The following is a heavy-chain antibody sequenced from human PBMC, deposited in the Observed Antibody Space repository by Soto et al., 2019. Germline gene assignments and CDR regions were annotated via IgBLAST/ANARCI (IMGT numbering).Heavy chain of an antibody. CDR2: ISSDGST. D-gene: IGHD3-22*01. CDR3: AKDAAPYYYFSSGFDI. V-gene: IGHV3-23*01. CDR1: GFTFSSHA. J-gene: IGHJ3*02. Sequence: GWSLRLSCPASGFTFSSHAMSWVRQAPGKGLEWVSTISSDGSTYYADSVKGRFTISRDDSKNTLFLQMKSLRAEDTAIYFCAKDAAPYYYFSSGFDIWGQGTMVTVSS.